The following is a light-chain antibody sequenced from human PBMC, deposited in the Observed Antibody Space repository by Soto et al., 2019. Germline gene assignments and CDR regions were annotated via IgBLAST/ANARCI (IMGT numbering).Light chain of an antibody. CDR2: EAS. V-gene: IGKV1-27*01. Sequence: DIQMTQSPSSLSASVGDRVTITCRASQGIRHYLAWYQQKPGKVPKLLIYEASNLQSGVPSRFRGGGSGTEFTLTISSLEPEDFAVYYCQQRSNWPITFGQGTRLEIK. J-gene: IGKJ5*01. CDR3: QQRSNWPIT. CDR1: QGIRHY.